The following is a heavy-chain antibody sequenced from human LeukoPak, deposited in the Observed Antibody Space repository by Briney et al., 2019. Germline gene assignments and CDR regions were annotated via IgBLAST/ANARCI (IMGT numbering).Heavy chain of an antibody. J-gene: IGHJ4*02. D-gene: IGHD3-22*01. V-gene: IGHV3-21*01. Sequence: GGSLRLSCAASGFTFSSYSMNWVRQAPGKGLEWVSSISSSSSYIYYADSVKGRFTISRDNANNSLYLQMNSLRAEDTAVYYCARSGTYYYDSSGYCSYWGQGTLVTVSS. CDR2: ISSSSSYI. CDR3: ARSGTYYYDSSGYCSY. CDR1: GFTFSSYS.